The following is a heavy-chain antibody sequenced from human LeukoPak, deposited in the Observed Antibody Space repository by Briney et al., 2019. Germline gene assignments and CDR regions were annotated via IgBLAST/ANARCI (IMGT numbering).Heavy chain of an antibody. V-gene: IGHV3-53*01. CDR2: IYSGGST. CDR3: ARVGDCSGGSCYTRSYYCYYMEV. J-gene: IGHJ6*03. Sequence: PGGSLRLSCAASGFTVSSNYMTWVRQAPGKGLEWVSVIYSGGSTYYADSVKGRFTISRDNSKNTLYLQMNSLRAEDTAVYYCARVGDCSGGSCYTRSYYCYYMEVWGKGTTVTVSS. D-gene: IGHD2-15*01. CDR1: GFTVSSNY.